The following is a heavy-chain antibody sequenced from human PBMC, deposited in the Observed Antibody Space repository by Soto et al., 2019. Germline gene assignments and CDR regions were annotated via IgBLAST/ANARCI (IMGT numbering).Heavy chain of an antibody. CDR1: GGTFDIHT. V-gene: IGHV1-69*06. D-gene: IGHD4-4*01. J-gene: IGHJ6*02. CDR3: ARGGLQAQGVQYNHYAMDV. CDR2: IIPIFSTP. Sequence: SVKVSCKASGGTFDIHTINCVLQSPLQGLEWMGGIIPIFSTPKYAQKFQGRVMLTADKSTSTAYMELSSLRYEDTAVYYCARGGLQAQGVQYNHYAMDVWGQGTTVTVSS.